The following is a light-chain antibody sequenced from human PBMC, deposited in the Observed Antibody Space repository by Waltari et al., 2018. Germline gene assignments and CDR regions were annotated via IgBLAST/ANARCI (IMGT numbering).Light chain of an antibody. CDR2: KAS. Sequence: DVQLIHSPSTLSASVGDRVTITCRASESVKNNLAWYQHQPGKAPKVLVHKASRLESGVASRFSGSGYGTEFTLTISSLEPDDFATYYCHQYNTLPLTFGGVTKVEIK. CDR3: HQYNTLPLT. J-gene: IGKJ4*01. CDR1: ESVKNN. V-gene: IGKV1-5*03.